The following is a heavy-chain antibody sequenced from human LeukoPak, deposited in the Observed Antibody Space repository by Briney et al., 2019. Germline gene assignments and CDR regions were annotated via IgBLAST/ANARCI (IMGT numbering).Heavy chain of an antibody. CDR2: ISSSTSTI. D-gene: IGHD3-9*01. CDR3: ARELRTPYDILGRGNAFDI. Sequence: PGGSLRLSCAASGFTCTNYEMNWVRQAPGKGLEWVSYISSSTSTIYYADSVKGRFTISRDNAKNSLYLQMNSLRAEDTAVYYCARELRTPYDILGRGNAFDIWGQGTRVTVSS. J-gene: IGHJ3*02. CDR1: GFTCTNYE. V-gene: IGHV3-48*03.